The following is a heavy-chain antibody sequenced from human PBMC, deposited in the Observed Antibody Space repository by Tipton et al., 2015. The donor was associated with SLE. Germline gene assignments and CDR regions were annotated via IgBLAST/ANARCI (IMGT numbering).Heavy chain of an antibody. CDR3: ARGVMDYDFWSGSTYYYYYMDV. J-gene: IGHJ6*03. V-gene: IGHV4-4*07. D-gene: IGHD3-3*01. Sequence: TLSLTCTVSGGSISSYYWSWIRQPAGKGLEWIGRIYTSGSTNYNPSPKSRVTMSVDKSKNQFSLKLSSVTAADTAVYYCARGVMDYDFWSGSTYYYYYMDVWGKGTTVTVSS. CDR1: GGSISSYY. CDR2: IYTSGST.